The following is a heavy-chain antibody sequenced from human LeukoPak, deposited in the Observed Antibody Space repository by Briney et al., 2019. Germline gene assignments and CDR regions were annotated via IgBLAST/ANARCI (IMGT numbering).Heavy chain of an antibody. CDR2: IYTSGST. D-gene: IGHD2-21*02. V-gene: IGHV4-61*02. CDR3: ATQHIVVVTATEFDP. J-gene: IGHJ5*02. CDR1: GGSISSGSYY. Sequence: SQTLSLIYTVSGGSISSGSYYWSWIRQPAGKGLEWIGRIYTSGSTNYNPSLKSQVTISVDTSKNQFSLKLSSVPAADTAVYYCATQHIVVVTATEFDPWGQGTLVTASS.